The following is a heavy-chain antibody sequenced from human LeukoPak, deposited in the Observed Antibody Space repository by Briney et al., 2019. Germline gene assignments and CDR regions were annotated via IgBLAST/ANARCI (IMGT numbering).Heavy chain of an antibody. D-gene: IGHD2-2*01. CDR3: ARVGCSTTSCYGDY. V-gene: IGHV3-53*01. J-gene: IGHJ4*02. Sequence: PGGSLRLSCAASGITVSSTYMSWVRQAPGKGLEWVSAIYTGGNTDYADSVKGRFTISRDNSKNTLYLQMNGLRAEDTAVYYCARVGCSTTSCYGDYWGQGTLVTVSS. CDR2: IYTGGNT. CDR1: GITVSSTY.